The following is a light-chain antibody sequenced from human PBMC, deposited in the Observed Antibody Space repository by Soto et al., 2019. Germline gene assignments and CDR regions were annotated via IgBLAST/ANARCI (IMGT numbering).Light chain of an antibody. CDR2: GAS. CDR1: QSVSSSY. J-gene: IGKJ1*01. V-gene: IGKV3-20*01. Sequence: EIVMTQSPGTLSLSPGERGTLSCRASQSVSSSYLAWYKQKPGQAPRLFSYGASSRATGIPDRFSGSGSGTDFTLTISRLEPEDFAVYYCQDYGSSQWTFGQGTKVDIK. CDR3: QDYGSSQWT.